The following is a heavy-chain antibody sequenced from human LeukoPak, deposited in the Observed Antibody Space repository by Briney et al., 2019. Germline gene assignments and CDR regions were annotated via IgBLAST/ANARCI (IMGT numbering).Heavy chain of an antibody. V-gene: IGHV3-66*01. CDR2: IYSGGST. J-gene: IGHJ4*02. Sequence: PGGSLRLSCAASGFTVSSNYMSWVRQAPGRGLEWVSVIYSGGSTYYADSVKGRFTISRYNSKNTLFLQMNSLRAGDTAVYYCARGTVTMVDYWGQGTLVTVSS. CDR1: GFTVSSNY. D-gene: IGHD3-10*01. CDR3: ARGTVTMVDY.